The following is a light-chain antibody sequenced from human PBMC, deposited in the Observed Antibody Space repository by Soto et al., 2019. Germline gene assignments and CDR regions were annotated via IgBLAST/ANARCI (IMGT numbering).Light chain of an antibody. CDR2: AQS. CDR3: QQSYSAPQT. Sequence: DIQMTQSPSSVSASVGDRVTITCRASQHISDYINWYQQKPGKAPKLLIYAQSNLQSGVPSRFTGSRSGTAFSLTITSLQVEDFATYYCQQSYSAPQTFGQGTKVDIK. V-gene: IGKV1-39*01. J-gene: IGKJ1*01. CDR1: QHISDY.